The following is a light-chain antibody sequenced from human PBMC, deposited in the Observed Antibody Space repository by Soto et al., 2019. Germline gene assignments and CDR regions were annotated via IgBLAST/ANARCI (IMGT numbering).Light chain of an antibody. CDR1: QTISSNY. CDR2: GAS. J-gene: IGKJ1*01. V-gene: IGKV3-20*01. Sequence: EIVLTQSPGTLSLSPWERATLSCRATQTISSNYVAWYQQKPGQAPKLLIYGASSRATGIPDRFTGSGSGTDFTLTISRLEPEDFAVYYCQQYGNSPQTFGQGTKVDIK. CDR3: QQYGNSPQT.